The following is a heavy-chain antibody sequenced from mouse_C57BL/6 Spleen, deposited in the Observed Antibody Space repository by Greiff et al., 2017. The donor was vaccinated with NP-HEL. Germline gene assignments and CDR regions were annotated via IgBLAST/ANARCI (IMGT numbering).Heavy chain of an antibody. CDR3: ARGGTAQATSLDY. D-gene: IGHD3-2*02. CDR2: IYPGDGGT. Sequence: VQLQQSGPELVKPGASVKISCKASGYAFSSSWMNWVKQRPGKGLEWIGRIYPGDGGTNYNGKFKGKATLTADKSSSTAYMQLSSLTSEDSAVYFCARGGTAQATSLDYWGQGTTLTVSS. J-gene: IGHJ2*01. V-gene: IGHV1-82*01. CDR1: GYAFSSSW.